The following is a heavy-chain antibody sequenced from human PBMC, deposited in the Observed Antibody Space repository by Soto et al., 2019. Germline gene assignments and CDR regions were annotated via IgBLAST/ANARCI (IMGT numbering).Heavy chain of an antibody. V-gene: IGHV1-69*13. Sequence: GASVKVSCKASGGTFSSYAISCVRQAPGQGLEWMGGIISIFGTANYAQKFQGRVTITADESTSTAYMELSSLRSEDTAVYYCARGQDIVVVVAASKAPNWFDPWGQGTLVTVSS. CDR2: IISIFGTA. D-gene: IGHD2-15*01. CDR1: GGTFSSYA. J-gene: IGHJ5*02. CDR3: ARGQDIVVVVAASKAPNWFDP.